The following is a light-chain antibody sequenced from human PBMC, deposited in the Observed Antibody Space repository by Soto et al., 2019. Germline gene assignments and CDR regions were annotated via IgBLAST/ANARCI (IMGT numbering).Light chain of an antibody. Sequence: SYELTQPPSVSVSPGQTASITWSGDELGENHACWYQQKPGQSPVLVIYEDDKRPSGIPERFSGSTSGNTATLTISGTQTMDEADYYCQSWDSTTAAFGGGTKLTVL. CDR2: EDD. CDR1: ELGENH. V-gene: IGLV3-1*01. J-gene: IGLJ2*01. CDR3: QSWDSTTAA.